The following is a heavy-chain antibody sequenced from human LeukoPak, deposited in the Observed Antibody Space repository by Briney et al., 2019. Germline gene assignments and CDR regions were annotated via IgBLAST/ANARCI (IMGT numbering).Heavy chain of an antibody. Sequence: RTLRLSCAASGFTFSSYGMHWVRQAPGKGLERVAVISYDGSNEYYADSAKGRFTISRDNSKNTLYLQMNSLRTEDTAIYYCAKEDVVVITIRYFQHWGQGTLVTVSS. CDR3: AKEDVVVITIRYFQH. CDR1: GFTFSSYG. CDR2: ISYDGSNE. J-gene: IGHJ1*01. D-gene: IGHD3-22*01. V-gene: IGHV3-30*18.